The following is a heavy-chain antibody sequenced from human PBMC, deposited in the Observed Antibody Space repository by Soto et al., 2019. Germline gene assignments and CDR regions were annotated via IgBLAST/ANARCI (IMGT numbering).Heavy chain of an antibody. J-gene: IGHJ3*02. D-gene: IGHD5-12*01. Sequence: HPGGSLRLSCAASGFTFSIYGMHWFRQAPGKGLEWVAVISYDGSNKYYADSVKGRFTISRDNSKNTLYLQMNSLRAEDTAVYYCAKDCQDNGATLAFDIWGQGTMVTVSS. V-gene: IGHV3-30*18. CDR3: AKDCQDNGATLAFDI. CDR2: ISYDGSNK. CDR1: GFTFSIYG.